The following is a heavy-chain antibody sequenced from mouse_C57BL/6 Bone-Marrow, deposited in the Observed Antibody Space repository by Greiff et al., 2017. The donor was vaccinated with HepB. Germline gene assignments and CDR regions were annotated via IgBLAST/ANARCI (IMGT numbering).Heavy chain of an antibody. CDR3: ARGGYYDYVFYYAMDF. Sequence: QVQLQQSGAELVKPGASVKLSCKASGYTFTSYWMHWVKQRPGQGLEWIGMIHPNSGSTNYNEKFKSKATLTVDKSSSTAYMQLSSLTSEDSAVYYCARGGYYDYVFYYAMDFWGQGTSVTVSS. V-gene: IGHV1-64*01. J-gene: IGHJ4*01. D-gene: IGHD2-4*01. CDR1: GYTFTSYW. CDR2: IHPNSGST.